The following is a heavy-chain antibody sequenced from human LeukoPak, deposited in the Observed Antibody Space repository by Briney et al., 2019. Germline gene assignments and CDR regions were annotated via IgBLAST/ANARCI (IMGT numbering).Heavy chain of an antibody. CDR1: GDSVSSSHW. CDR2: VAHTGST. Sequence: TASETLSLTCAVSGDSVSSSHWWSWVRQPPGKGLEWIGEVAHTGSTKFTPSLRSRATISIDWSKNQFSLNLTSVTAADTATYFCARLVVYNWTPRAFDVWGQGTMVTVSS. CDR3: ARLVVYNWTPRAFDV. J-gene: IGHJ3*01. D-gene: IGHD1-20*01. V-gene: IGHV4-4*02.